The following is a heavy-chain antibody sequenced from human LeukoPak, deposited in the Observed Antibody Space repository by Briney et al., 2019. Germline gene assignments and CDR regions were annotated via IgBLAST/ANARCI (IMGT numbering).Heavy chain of an antibody. J-gene: IGHJ4*02. CDR1: GFTFSSSA. D-gene: IGHD3-10*01. Sequence: QAGGSLRLSCAASGFTFSSSAMTWVRQAPGKGLEWVSYISSSDNTMYYADSVKGRFTISRDNAKNSLYLQMNSLRAEDTAVYYCARSHYASGTLDYWGQGTLVTVSS. CDR3: ARSHYASGTLDY. CDR2: ISSSDNTM. V-gene: IGHV3-48*04.